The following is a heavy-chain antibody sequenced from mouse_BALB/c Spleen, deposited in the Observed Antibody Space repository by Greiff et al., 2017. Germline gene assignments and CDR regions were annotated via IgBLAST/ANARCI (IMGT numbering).Heavy chain of an antibody. CDR1: GYTFTDYE. D-gene: IGHD5-1*01. J-gene: IGHJ3*01. CDR3: TRGGSTLAY. CDR2: IDPETGGT. Sequence: VQLQQSGAELVRPGASVKLSCKASGYTFTDYEMHWVKQTPVHGLEWIGAIDPETGGTAYNQKFKGKATLTADKSSSTAYMELRSLTSEDSAVYYCTRGGSTLAYWGQGTLVTVSA. V-gene: IGHV1-15*01.